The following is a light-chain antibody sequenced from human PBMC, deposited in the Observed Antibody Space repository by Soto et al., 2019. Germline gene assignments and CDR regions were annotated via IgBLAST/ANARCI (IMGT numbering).Light chain of an antibody. CDR1: QGISSY. V-gene: IGKV1-9*01. Sequence: LTQSSSCLASSVGDRVTITCRASQGISSYLSWYQQKPVKAPKLLIYDASALQSGVPSRFSGSGSGTDFTLTISSLQPEDFATYYCQQVNSYPFTFGPGTKVEFK. J-gene: IGKJ3*01. CDR2: DAS. CDR3: QQVNSYPFT.